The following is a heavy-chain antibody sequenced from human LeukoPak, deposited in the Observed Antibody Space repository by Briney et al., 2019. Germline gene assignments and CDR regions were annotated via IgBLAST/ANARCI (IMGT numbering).Heavy chain of an antibody. Sequence: GESLKISCKASGNSFTNYWVGWVRQMPGKGLEWMGIIHPDDSDTRYSPSFRGQVTISADRSISTAYLQWSSLKASDTAMYYCARLLSLAGYIDYWGQGTLVTVSS. CDR1: GNSFTNYW. J-gene: IGHJ4*02. CDR2: IHPDDSDT. D-gene: IGHD6-19*01. V-gene: IGHV5-51*01. CDR3: ARLLSLAGYIDY.